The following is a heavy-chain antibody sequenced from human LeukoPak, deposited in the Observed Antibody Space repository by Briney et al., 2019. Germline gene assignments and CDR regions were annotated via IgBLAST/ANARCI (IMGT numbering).Heavy chain of an antibody. CDR2: ISGSGANT. CDR3: AKDPMWFGEGDYKYYMDV. V-gene: IGHV3-23*01. CDR1: RFTFSTSA. Sequence: GGSLRLSCAAPRFTFSTSAMSWVRQAPGRGLEWVSAISGSGANTYYSDSVKGRFTISRDNSKSTLYLQMNSLRVEDTAVYYCAKDPMWFGEGDYKYYMDVWGKGTTVTVSS. D-gene: IGHD3-10*01. J-gene: IGHJ6*03.